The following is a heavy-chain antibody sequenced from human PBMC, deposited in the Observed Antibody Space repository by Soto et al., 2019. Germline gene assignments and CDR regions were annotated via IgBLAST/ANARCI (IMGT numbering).Heavy chain of an antibody. CDR1: GFSLTIPRLG. V-gene: IGHV2-26*01. D-gene: IGHD3-10*02. Sequence: QVTLKESGPVLLKPTQTLTLTCTVSGFSLTIPRLGVSWVRQPPGKALEWLAHIFSDDDKAYSTSLQSRLTISQDISKGQVVLSMTNMEPADTATYYCTRVPGECFSDYYYFCMDVWGQGATVSVSS. J-gene: IGHJ6*02. CDR3: TRVPGECFSDYYYFCMDV. CDR2: IFSDDDK.